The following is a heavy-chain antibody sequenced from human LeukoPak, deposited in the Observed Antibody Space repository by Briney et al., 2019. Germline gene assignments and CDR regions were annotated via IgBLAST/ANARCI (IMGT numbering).Heavy chain of an antibody. V-gene: IGHV3-30*18. CDR3: EKDLGGGGDY. D-gene: IGHD3-10*01. Sequence: GGSLRLSCAASGFTFSSYGMHWVRQAQGKGLEWVAVISYDGSNKYYADSVKGRFTISRDNSKNTLYLQMTSLRAEDWAVYSCEKDLGGGGDYWGQGTLVTVSS. CDR1: GFTFSSYG. CDR2: ISYDGSNK. J-gene: IGHJ4*02.